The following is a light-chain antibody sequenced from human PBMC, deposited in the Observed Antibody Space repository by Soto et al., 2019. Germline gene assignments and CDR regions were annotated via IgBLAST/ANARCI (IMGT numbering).Light chain of an antibody. J-gene: IGKJ4*01. CDR1: QSGSSD. Sequence: EIVMTKSPATPSVCPGERATLSCRASQSGSSDLAWYQQKPDQAPRIVIYDIFTMAPGVPTMISGSGSGTEFTLTYSSLQSEYFAVCYCQQYKSWPLTLGGGTKVDIK. V-gene: IGKV3D-15*01. CDR2: DIF. CDR3: QQYKSWPLT.